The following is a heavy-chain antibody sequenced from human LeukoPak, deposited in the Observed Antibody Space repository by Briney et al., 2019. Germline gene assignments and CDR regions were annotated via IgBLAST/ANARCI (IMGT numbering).Heavy chain of an antibody. Sequence: ASVKVSCKASGGTFSSYAISWVRQAPGQGLEWMGGIIPIFGTANYAQKFQGRVTITADESTSTAYMELSSLRSEDTAVYYCASTAPPYDYGDYGWFDPWGQGTLVTVSS. V-gene: IGHV1-69*13. CDR2: IIPIFGTA. D-gene: IGHD4-17*01. CDR3: ASTAPPYDYGDYGWFDP. CDR1: GGTFSSYA. J-gene: IGHJ5*02.